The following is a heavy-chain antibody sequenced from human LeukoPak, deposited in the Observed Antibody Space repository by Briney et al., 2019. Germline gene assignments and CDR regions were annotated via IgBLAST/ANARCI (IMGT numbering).Heavy chain of an antibody. D-gene: IGHD4/OR15-4a*01. CDR2: IRYDGSNK. Sequence: GGSLRLSCAASGFTFSSYGMHWVRQAPGKGLEWVAFIRYDGSNKYYADSVKGRFTISRDNSKNTLHLQMNSLRAEDTAIYYCALNYGANLRPPFDAWGPGTLVTVSS. V-gene: IGHV3-30*02. J-gene: IGHJ4*02. CDR1: GFTFSSYG. CDR3: ALNYGANLRPPFDA.